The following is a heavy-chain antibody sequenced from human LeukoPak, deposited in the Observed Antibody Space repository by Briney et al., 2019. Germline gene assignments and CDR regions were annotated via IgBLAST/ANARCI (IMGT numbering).Heavy chain of an antibody. CDR1: GYSFTSYW. CDR3: ARLRQFSSGWYAIIFDY. D-gene: IGHD6-19*01. CDR2: IYPGDSDT. V-gene: IGHV5-51*01. J-gene: IGHJ4*02. Sequence: GESLKISCKGSGYSFTSYWIGWVRQMPGKGLEWMGIIYPGDSDTRYSPSFQGQVTISADKSISTAYLQWSSLKASDTAMYYCARLRQFSSGWYAIIFDYWGQGTLVTVSS.